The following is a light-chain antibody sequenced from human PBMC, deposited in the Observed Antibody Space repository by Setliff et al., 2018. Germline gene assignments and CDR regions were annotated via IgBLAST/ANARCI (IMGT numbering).Light chain of an antibody. Sequence: QSALTQPPSVSADPRQKVTISCSGSSSNIGSSYVSWYQQVPGTAPKLLIYDNNKRPSGIPDRFSGSKSGASGTLGITGLQTGDEAEYYCATWDFSLRGVVFGGGTKVTVL. CDR3: ATWDFSLRGVV. J-gene: IGLJ2*01. CDR1: SSNIGSSY. CDR2: DNN. V-gene: IGLV1-51*01.